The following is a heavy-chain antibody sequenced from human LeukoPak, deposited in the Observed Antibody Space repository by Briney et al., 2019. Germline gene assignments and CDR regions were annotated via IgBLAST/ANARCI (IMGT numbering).Heavy chain of an antibody. J-gene: IGHJ4*02. CDR3: ARQIESAGTAGFDF. V-gene: IGHV4-4*07. D-gene: IGHD6-13*01. Sequence: SETLSLTCTVSGGSISSYYWSWIRQPAGKGLEWIGRIYSTGSTNYNPSLKSRVTMSVDTSKNQFSLRLRSVTAADTAVYYCARQIESAGTAGFDFWGQGALVTVSS. CDR1: GGSISSYY. CDR2: IYSTGST.